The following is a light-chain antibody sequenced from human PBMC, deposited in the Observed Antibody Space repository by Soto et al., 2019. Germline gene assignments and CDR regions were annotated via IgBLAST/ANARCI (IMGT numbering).Light chain of an antibody. J-gene: IGKJ1*01. CDR2: KAS. Sequence: DIQMTQSPSTLSASIGDRVTITCRASQSISTWLAWYQQEPGKAPKLLIHKASSLQSGVPSRFSGSGSGTDFTLTISSLHPDDFATYYCQQYNSYPGTFGQGTKVDI. V-gene: IGKV1-5*03. CDR1: QSISTW. CDR3: QQYNSYPGT.